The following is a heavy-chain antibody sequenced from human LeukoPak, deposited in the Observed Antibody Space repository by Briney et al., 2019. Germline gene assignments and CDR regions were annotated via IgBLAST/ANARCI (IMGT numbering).Heavy chain of an antibody. V-gene: IGHV3-48*01. D-gene: IGHD4-17*01. J-gene: IGHJ4*01. CDR2: ISSNSGTV. CDR1: GLPFSTYS. Sequence: AGESFRLSCEASGLPFSTYSMIWVRQAPGKGLEWLSYISSNSGTVNYANYVKARFTISRDNDRSSLYLQMDSLTVEDTAVYFCARVSPYGEGHWGQGTLGAVSP. CDR3: ARVSPYGEGH.